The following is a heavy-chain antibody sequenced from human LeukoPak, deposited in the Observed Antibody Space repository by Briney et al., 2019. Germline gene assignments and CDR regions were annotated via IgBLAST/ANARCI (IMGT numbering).Heavy chain of an antibody. CDR2: IYHSGST. CDR3: ARVLYYDILTGYSPFDY. V-gene: IGHV4-38-2*02. Sequence: SETLSLTCTVSGYSISSGYYWGWIRQPPGKGLEWIGSIYHSGSTYYNPSLKSRVTISVDTSKNQFSLKLSSVTAADTAVYYCARVLYYDILTGYSPFDYRGQGTLVTVSS. J-gene: IGHJ4*02. CDR1: GYSISSGYY. D-gene: IGHD3-9*01.